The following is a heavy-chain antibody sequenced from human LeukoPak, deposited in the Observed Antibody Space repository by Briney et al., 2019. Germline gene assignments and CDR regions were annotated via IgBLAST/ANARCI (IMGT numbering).Heavy chain of an antibody. J-gene: IGHJ5*02. CDR3: GRGPGDWFDP. V-gene: IGHV4-59*01. Sequence: PSETLSLTCTVSGGSISTYYWSWIRQPPGKGLEWIGYIYYSGSTNYNPSLKSRVTISVDTSKNQFSLKLSSVTAADTAVYYCGRGPGDWFDPWGQGTLVTVSS. CDR2: IYYSGST. CDR1: GGSISTYY.